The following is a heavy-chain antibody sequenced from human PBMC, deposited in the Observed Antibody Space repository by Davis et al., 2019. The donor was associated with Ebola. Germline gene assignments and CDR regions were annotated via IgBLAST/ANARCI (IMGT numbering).Heavy chain of an antibody. CDR1: GGSVSSGSYY. CDR3: ARKGRSGELDY. V-gene: IGHV4-61*01. J-gene: IGHJ4*02. Sequence: SETLSLTCTVSGGSVSSGSYYWSWIRQPPGKGLEWIGYIYYSGSTNYNPSLKSRVTISVDTSKNQFSLKLSSVTAADTAVYYCARKGRSGELDYWGQGTLVTVSS. CDR2: IYYSGST. D-gene: IGHD1-26*01.